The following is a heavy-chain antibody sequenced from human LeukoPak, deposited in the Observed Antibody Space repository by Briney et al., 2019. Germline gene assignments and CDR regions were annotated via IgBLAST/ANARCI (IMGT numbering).Heavy chain of an antibody. CDR3: GRPTKYWLVRGNGVDV. V-gene: IGHV3-23*01. D-gene: IGHD6-19*01. CDR1: GFTFTSYA. CDR2: IDAGGGDT. J-gene: IGHJ6*02. Sequence: PGGSLRLSCAASGFTFTSYAMTWVRRAPGKGLEWVSSIDAGGGDTYHSDSVKGRFTISRDNSMNTLYLQMNSLRADDTAVYYCGRPTKYWLVRGNGVDVWGQGTTVTVSS.